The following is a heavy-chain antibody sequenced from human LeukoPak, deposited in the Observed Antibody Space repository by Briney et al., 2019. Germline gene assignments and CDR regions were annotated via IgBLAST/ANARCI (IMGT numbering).Heavy chain of an antibody. CDR1: GVTVSSNY. J-gene: IGHJ4*02. CDR2: IYSGGNT. V-gene: IGHV3-66*04. D-gene: IGHD5-18*01. Sequence: GGSLRLSCAASGVTVSSNYMNWVRQAPGKGLEWVSIIYSGGNTYYADSVKGRFTISRDNFKNTLYLQMNGLRAEDTAVYYCARQQDTTNPGYWGQGTLVTVSS. CDR3: ARQQDTTNPGY.